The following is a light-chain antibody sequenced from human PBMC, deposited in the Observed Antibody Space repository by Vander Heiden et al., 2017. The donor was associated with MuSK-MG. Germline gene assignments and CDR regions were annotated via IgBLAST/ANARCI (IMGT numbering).Light chain of an antibody. CDR1: ESLRKF. CDR3: QQSRTIPWT. J-gene: IGKJ1*01. CDR2: GAS. V-gene: IGKV1-39*01. Sequence: DIQVTQSPPSLSASIGDRITITCRTRESLRKFVNWYQHKPGSAPKVLLYGASNLESGVASRFSGRGYGTEFTLTISSLQPEDSATYYCQQSRTIPWTFGPGTRV.